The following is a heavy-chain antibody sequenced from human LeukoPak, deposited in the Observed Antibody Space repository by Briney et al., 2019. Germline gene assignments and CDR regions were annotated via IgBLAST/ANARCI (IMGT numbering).Heavy chain of an antibody. D-gene: IGHD3-22*01. V-gene: IGHV3-23*01. J-gene: IGHJ4*02. CDR1: GFTFSSYA. Sequence: PGGSLRLSCAASGFTFSSYAVSWVRQAPGKGLEWVSTISGSGAGTYYADSVKGRFTISRDNSKNTMYLQMKSLSAEDTAVYYCAKDLENYYDSSDVDYWGQGTLVTVSS. CDR2: ISGSGAGT. CDR3: AKDLENYYDSSDVDY.